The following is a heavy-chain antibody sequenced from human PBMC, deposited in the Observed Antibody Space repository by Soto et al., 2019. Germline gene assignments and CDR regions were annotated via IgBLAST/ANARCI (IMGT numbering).Heavy chain of an antibody. D-gene: IGHD2-2*02. V-gene: IGHV3-11*01. J-gene: IGHJ6*03. CDR1: GFTFSDYY. CDR3: ARDHCSSTSCYRVWDYYYYMDV. Sequence: QVQLVESGGGLVKPGGSLRLSCAASGFTFSDYYMSWIRQAPGKGLEWVSYISSSGSTIYYADSVKGRFTISRDNAKNSLYLQMNSLRAEDTAVYYCARDHCSSTSCYRVWDYYYYMDVCGKGTTVTVSS. CDR2: ISSSGSTI.